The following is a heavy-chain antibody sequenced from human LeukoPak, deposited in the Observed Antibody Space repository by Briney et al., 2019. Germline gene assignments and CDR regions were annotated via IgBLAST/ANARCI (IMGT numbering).Heavy chain of an antibody. CDR2: IYHGGSI. Sequence: SETLSLTCAVSGYSMTTGCYWGWIRQPPGKGLEWIGSIYHGGSIYYNPSLKSRVTMSVDTSKNQFSLKLNSVTAADTAVYYCARILGYCSSNSCHDAFDIWGQGTMVTVSS. J-gene: IGHJ3*02. CDR1: GYSMTTGCY. D-gene: IGHD2-2*01. CDR3: ARILGYCSSNSCHDAFDI. V-gene: IGHV4-38-2*01.